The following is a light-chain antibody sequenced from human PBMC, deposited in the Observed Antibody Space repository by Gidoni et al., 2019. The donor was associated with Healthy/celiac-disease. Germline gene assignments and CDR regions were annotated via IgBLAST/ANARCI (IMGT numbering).Light chain of an antibody. CDR3: QQYGSSSWT. Sequence: EIVLTQSPGTLSLSPGERATLSCRASQGVSSSYLAWYQQKPGQAPRLLSYGASSMATGIPDRCGGSWPGTVFTLTISRLEPEDFAVYYWQQYGSSSWTFGQGTKVEIK. V-gene: IGKV3-20*01. CDR2: GAS. CDR1: QGVSSSY. J-gene: IGKJ1*01.